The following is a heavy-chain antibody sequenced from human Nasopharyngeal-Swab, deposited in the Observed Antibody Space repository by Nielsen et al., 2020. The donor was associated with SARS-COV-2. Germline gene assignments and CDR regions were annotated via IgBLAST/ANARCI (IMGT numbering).Heavy chain of an antibody. CDR3: ARAILSQRGWGYYVDV. CDR2: IIPIFGTA. Sequence: SVKVSCKASGGTFSSYAISWVRQAPGQGLEWMGGIIPIFGTANYAQKFQGRVTITADESTSTAYMELSSLRSEDTAVYYCARAILSQRGWGYYVDVWGKGTTVTVSS. CDR1: GGTFSSYA. V-gene: IGHV1-69*13. J-gene: IGHJ6*03. D-gene: IGHD2-15*01.